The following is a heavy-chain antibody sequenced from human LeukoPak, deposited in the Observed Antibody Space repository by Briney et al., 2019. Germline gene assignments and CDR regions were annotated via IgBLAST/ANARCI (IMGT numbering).Heavy chain of an antibody. D-gene: IGHD5-12*01. V-gene: IGHV3-23*01. J-gene: IGHJ4*02. CDR1: GFSFSNYA. CDR2: IVSSSGST. Sequence: GGSLRLSCAASGFSFSNYAMSWVRQAPGKGLEWVSLIVSSSGSTFYADSVRGRFTISRDNSKNTLYLQMNSLRAEDTAVYYCAKGAYDYVELGYFDYWGQGTLVTVSS. CDR3: AKGAYDYVELGYFDY.